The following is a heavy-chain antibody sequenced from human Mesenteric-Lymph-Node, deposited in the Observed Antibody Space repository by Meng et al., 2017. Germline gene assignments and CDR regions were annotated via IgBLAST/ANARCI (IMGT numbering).Heavy chain of an antibody. CDR2: IYHSGST. V-gene: IGHV4-4*02. J-gene: IGHJ5*02. CDR1: GGSISSMNW. D-gene: IGHD6-13*01. CDR3: ARVAAAGNEWFDP. Sequence: QLHGSCLGLVHPSETLSLTLAVSGGSISSMNWLTWVRQPPGKGLEWIGEIYHSGSTNYNPSLKSRVTISVDKSKNQFSLKLSSVTAADTAVYYCARVAAAGNEWFDPWGQGTLVTVSS.